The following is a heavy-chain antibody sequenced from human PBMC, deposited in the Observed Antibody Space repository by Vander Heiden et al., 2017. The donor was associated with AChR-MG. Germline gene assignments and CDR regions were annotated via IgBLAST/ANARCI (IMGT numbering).Heavy chain of an antibody. D-gene: IGHD6-13*01. Sequence: EVQLVESGGGLVKPGGSVRLSCAASGFTFSSYSMNWVRQAPGKVLEWVSSISSSSSYIYYADSVKGRFTISRDNAKNSLYLQMHSLRAEDTAVYYCARDFSSSWSSGFGYWGQGTLVTVSS. CDR3: ARDFSSSWSSGFGY. CDR1: GFTFSSYS. V-gene: IGHV3-21*01. CDR2: ISSSSSYI. J-gene: IGHJ4*02.